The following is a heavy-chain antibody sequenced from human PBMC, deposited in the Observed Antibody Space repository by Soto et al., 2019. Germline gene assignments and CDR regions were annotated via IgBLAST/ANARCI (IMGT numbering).Heavy chain of an antibody. Sequence: GASVKVSCKASGYTSSAYYTHWVRQAPGQGREWMGWINPKSGGRKFAQKFQGRVTLNRDTSISTAYMEVNRLRSDDTAAYYCTGENIENRDGIYDAFDIWGQGTPVTVSS. D-gene: IGHD2-15*01. V-gene: IGHV1-2*02. CDR2: INPKSGGR. J-gene: IGHJ3*02. CDR3: TGENIENRDGIYDAFDI. CDR1: GYTSSAYY.